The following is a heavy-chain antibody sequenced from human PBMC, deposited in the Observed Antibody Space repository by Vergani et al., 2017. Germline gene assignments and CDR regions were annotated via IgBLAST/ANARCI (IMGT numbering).Heavy chain of an antibody. CDR1: RFSVSSGYH. CDR2: IYYRGRT. J-gene: IGHJ5*02. D-gene: IGHD6-19*01. Sequence: QIQLQESGPGLVKASETLSLTCGVSRFSVSSGYHWGWIRQPPGKGLEWIGAIYYRGRTDYSPSLKNRVTISMDTSRNQFSLHLRSVTAADTAVYYCARHAQPIALAGSILDSNWIDPWGPGTLVTVSS. CDR3: ARHAQPIALAGSILDSNWIDP. V-gene: IGHV4-38-2*01.